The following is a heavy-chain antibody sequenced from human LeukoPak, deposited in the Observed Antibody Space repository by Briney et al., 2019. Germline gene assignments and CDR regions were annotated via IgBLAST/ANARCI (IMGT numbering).Heavy chain of an antibody. J-gene: IGHJ4*02. V-gene: IGHV1-46*01. Sequence: ASVKVSCKASGYTFTSYDINWVRQAPGQGLEWLGLINPSGSSTLYAQKFQGRVTMTRDMSTTTDYMELSSLRSEDTAVYYCARDSSTSYYYDSSGYYPLDYWGQGTLVTVSS. CDR2: INPSGSST. CDR1: GYTFTSYD. CDR3: ARDSSTSYYYDSSGYYPLDY. D-gene: IGHD3-22*01.